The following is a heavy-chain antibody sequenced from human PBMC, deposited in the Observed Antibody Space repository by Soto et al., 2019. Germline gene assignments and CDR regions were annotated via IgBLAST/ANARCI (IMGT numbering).Heavy chain of an antibody. CDR1: GGSISSGDYY. D-gene: IGHD4-17*01. J-gene: IGHJ5*02. CDR3: ARASGDAYVYWFDP. Sequence: PSETLSLTCTVSGGSISSGDYYWSWIRQPPGKGLEWIGYIYYSGSTYYNPSLKSRVTISVDTSKNQFSLKLSSVTAADTAVYYCARASGDAYVYWFDPWGQGTLVTVSS. CDR2: IYYSGST. V-gene: IGHV4-30-4*01.